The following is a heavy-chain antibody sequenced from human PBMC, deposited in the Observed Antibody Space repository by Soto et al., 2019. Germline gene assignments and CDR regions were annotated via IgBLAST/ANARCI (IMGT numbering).Heavy chain of an antibody. CDR1: GGTLSSHA. Sequence: SVKVSCKASGGTLSSHAISWVRQAPGQSLEWMGGIIPIFGTANYAQKFQGRVTITADESTSTAYMELSRLRSNDTAVYYCARDRADLEIGADPYFDYWGQGTRVTVSS. D-gene: IGHD6-25*01. CDR2: IIPIFGTA. J-gene: IGHJ4*02. CDR3: ARDRADLEIGADPYFDY. V-gene: IGHV1-69*13.